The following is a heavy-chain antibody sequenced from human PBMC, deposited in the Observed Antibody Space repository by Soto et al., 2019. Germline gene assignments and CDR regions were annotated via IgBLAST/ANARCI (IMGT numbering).Heavy chain of an antibody. V-gene: IGHV3-33*01. CDR3: ARPKGTVTLYRFDY. D-gene: IGHD4-17*01. J-gene: IGHJ4*02. Sequence: QVQLVESGGGVVQPGRSLRLSCAASGFTFSSYGMHWVRQAPGKGLEWGAVIWYDGSNKYYADPVKGRFTVSRDNSKNTLYLQMNSLRAEDTAVYYCARPKGTVTLYRFDYWGQGTLVTVSS. CDR2: IWYDGSNK. CDR1: GFTFSSYG.